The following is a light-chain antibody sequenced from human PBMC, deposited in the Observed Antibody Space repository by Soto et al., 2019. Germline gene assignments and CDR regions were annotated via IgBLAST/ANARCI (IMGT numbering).Light chain of an antibody. CDR1: QTVSDSY. V-gene: IGKV3-20*01. Sequence: IGLTQSPGTLSLSPGERATLSCRASQTVSDSYLAWYQQKPGQAPRLLIYGASGRATGIPDRFSGSGSRTDFTLIITRLEPEDFAFYYCQQYGSSPITFGHGTRLEIK. CDR3: QQYGSSPIT. J-gene: IGKJ5*01. CDR2: GAS.